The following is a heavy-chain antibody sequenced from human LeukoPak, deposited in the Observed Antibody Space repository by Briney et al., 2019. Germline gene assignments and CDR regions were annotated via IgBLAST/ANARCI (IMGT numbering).Heavy chain of an antibody. D-gene: IGHD3-22*01. CDR3: ARGSSGSSGYYTY. CDR1: GGSIIGYY. CDR2: INHSGST. J-gene: IGHJ4*02. Sequence: SQTLSLTCTVSGGSIIGYYWSWIRQPPGKGLEWIGEINHSGSTNYNPSLKSRVTISVDTSKNQFSLKLSSVTAADTAVYYCARGSSGSSGYYTYWGQGTLVTVSS. V-gene: IGHV4-34*01.